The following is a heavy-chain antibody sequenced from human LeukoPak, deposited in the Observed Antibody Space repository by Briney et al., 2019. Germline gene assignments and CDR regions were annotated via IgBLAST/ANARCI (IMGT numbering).Heavy chain of an antibody. J-gene: IGHJ6*02. CDR2: TYYRSKWYN. D-gene: IGHD6-13*01. CDR1: GDSVSSNSTA. Sequence: SQTLSLTCAISGDSVSSNSTAWNWIRQSPSRGLEWLGRTYYRSKWYNGYAVSVKSRITINPDTSKNQFSLQLNSVTPEDTAVYYCARTTTDPIAAAGTDYYYGMDVWGQGTTVTVSS. CDR3: ARTTTDPIAAAGTDYYYGMDV. V-gene: IGHV6-1*01.